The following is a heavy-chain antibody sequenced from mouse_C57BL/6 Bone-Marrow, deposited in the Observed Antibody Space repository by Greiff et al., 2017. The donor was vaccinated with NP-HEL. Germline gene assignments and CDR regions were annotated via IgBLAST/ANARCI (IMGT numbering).Heavy chain of an antibody. CDR2: IYPRSGNT. CDR1: GYTFTSYG. Sequence: VQLQESGAELARPGASVKLSCKASGYTFTSYGISWVKQRTGQGLEWIGEIYPRSGNTYYNEKFKGKATLTADKSSSTAYMELRSLTSEDAAVYFCARSYDYDGFDYWGQGTTLTVSS. CDR3: ARSYDYDGFDY. J-gene: IGHJ2*01. D-gene: IGHD2-4*01. V-gene: IGHV1-81*01.